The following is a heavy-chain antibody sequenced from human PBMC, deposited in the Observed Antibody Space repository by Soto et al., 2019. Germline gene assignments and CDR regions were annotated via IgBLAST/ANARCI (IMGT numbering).Heavy chain of an antibody. CDR1: GFSLSTSGVG. CDR2: IYWDDDK. V-gene: IGHV2-5*02. D-gene: IGHD3-3*01. Sequence: QITLKESGPTLVKPTQTLTLTCTFSGFSLSTSGVGVGWIRQPPGKALEWLALIYWDDDKRYSPSLKSRLTITKDTSKNQVVLTMTNMDPVDTATYYCAPISAFGVGNWFDPWGQGTLVTVSS. CDR3: APISAFGVGNWFDP. J-gene: IGHJ5*02.